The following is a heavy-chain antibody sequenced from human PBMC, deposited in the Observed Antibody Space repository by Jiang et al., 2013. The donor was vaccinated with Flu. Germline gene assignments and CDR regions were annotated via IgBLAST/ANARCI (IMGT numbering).Heavy chain of an antibody. CDR2: ISSSSSTI. Sequence: VSYISSSSSTIYYADSVKGRFTISRDNAKNSLYLQMNSLRDEDTAVYYCARDACSSTSCYLVIFDYWGQGTLVTVSS. D-gene: IGHD2-2*01. J-gene: IGHJ4*02. CDR3: ARDACSSTSCYLVIFDY. V-gene: IGHV3-48*02.